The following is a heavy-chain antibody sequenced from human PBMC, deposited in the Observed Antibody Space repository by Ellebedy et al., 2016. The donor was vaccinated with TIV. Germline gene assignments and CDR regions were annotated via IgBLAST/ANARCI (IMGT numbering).Heavy chain of an antibody. V-gene: IGHV3-48*04. J-gene: IGHJ3*02. CDR2: ISGSSFST. CDR1: GFTFSRYS. Sequence: GGSLRLSCAASGFTFSRYSMNWVRQAPGKGLEWLSYISGSSFSTYYADSVKGRFTISRDNAKNSLYLQMNSLRAEDTAGYYCATDGSYGDYLSPAHAFENWGQGTVVIVSS. D-gene: IGHD4-17*01. CDR3: ATDGSYGDYLSPAHAFEN.